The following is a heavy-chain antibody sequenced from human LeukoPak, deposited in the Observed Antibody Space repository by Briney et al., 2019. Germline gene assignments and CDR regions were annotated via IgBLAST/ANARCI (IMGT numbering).Heavy chain of an antibody. J-gene: IGHJ4*02. CDR1: GGTFSSYA. CDR3: ARDLPVAASWAGCSGY. V-gene: IGHV1-69*05. Sequence: SVTVSCTASGGTFSSYAISWVRQAPGPGLEWMGGVIPIFGTANYAQRVQGRVTLTTDTSTNTAYLELRSLRSDDTAVYYCARDLPVAASWAGCSGYWGQGTLVIVSS. CDR2: VIPIFGTA. D-gene: IGHD6-19*01.